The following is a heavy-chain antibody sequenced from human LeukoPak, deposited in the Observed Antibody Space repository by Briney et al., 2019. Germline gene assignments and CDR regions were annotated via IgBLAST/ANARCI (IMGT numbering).Heavy chain of an antibody. V-gene: IGHV4-59*01. D-gene: IGHD1-1*01. J-gene: IGHJ4*02. Sequence: SETLSLTCTVSGGSISSYYWSWIRQPPGMGLEWIGYIYYSGSTNYNPSLKSRVTISVDTSKNQFSLKLSSVTAADAAVYYCARGTGKEYYFDYWGQGTLVTVSS. CDR1: GGSISSYY. CDR2: IYYSGST. CDR3: ARGTGKEYYFDY.